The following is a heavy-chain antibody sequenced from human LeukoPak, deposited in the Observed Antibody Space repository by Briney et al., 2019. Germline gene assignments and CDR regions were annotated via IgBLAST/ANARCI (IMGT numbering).Heavy chain of an antibody. J-gene: IGHJ4*02. D-gene: IGHD6-19*01. Sequence: SETLSLTCTVSGGSISGYYWTWMRQSPGKGLEWIGNVHYSGSTRYNPSLKSRVTISLDMSRNHFSLRLTSVTAADTAVYYCAGGQGWLPDYWGQGNLVTLSS. V-gene: IGHV4-59*01. CDR1: GGSISGYY. CDR3: AGGQGWLPDY. CDR2: VHYSGST.